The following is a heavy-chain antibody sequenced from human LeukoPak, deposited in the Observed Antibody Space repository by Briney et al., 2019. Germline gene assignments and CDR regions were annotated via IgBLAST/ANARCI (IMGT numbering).Heavy chain of an antibody. V-gene: IGHV4-59*12. CDR3: ARVVPAAMGYNWFDP. Sequence: SETLSLTCTVSGCAISSYYWSWIRQPPGKGLEWIGYIYYSGSTDYNPSLKSRVTISLDTSKNQFSLKLSSVTAADTAVYYCARVVPAAMGYNWFDPWGQGTLVTVSS. J-gene: IGHJ5*02. CDR1: GCAISSYY. D-gene: IGHD2-2*01. CDR2: IYYSGST.